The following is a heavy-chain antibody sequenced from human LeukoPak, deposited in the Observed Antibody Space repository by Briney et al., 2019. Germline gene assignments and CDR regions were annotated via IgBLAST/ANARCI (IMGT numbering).Heavy chain of an antibody. J-gene: IGHJ6*02. CDR2: FDPEDGET. CDR3: ATVDYADYYYGMDV. D-gene: IGHD4-17*01. Sequence: ASVKVSCKVSGYTLTELSMHWVRQAPGKGLEWMGGFDPEDGETIYAQKFQGRVTMTEDTSTDTTYMELSSLRSEDTAVYYCATVDYADYYYGMDVWGQGTTVTVSS. CDR1: GYTLTELS. V-gene: IGHV1-24*01.